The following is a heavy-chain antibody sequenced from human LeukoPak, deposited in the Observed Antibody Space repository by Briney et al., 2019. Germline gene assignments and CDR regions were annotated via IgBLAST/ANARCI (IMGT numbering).Heavy chain of an antibody. CDR2: INTNTGNP. Sequence: ASVKASCKASGYTFTSYAMNWVRQAPGQGLEWMGWINTNTGNPTYAQGFTGRFVFSLDTSVSTAYLQISSLKAEDTVVYYCARDDYDSSGDALDIWGQGTMVTVSS. CDR1: GYTFTSYA. D-gene: IGHD3-22*01. V-gene: IGHV7-4-1*02. CDR3: ARDDYDSSGDALDI. J-gene: IGHJ3*02.